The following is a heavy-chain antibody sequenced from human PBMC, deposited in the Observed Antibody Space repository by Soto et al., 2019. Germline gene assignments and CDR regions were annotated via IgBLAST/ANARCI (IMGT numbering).Heavy chain of an antibody. Sequence: VSVNVSCKASGYAFTSYAMHWGRQAPGQRLEWMGWINAGNGNTKYSQKFQGRVTITRDTSASTAYMELSSLRSEDTAVYYCARDRGYYGSGSYYNRRYGMDVWGQGTTVTVSS. V-gene: IGHV1-3*01. CDR1: GYAFTSYA. D-gene: IGHD3-10*01. J-gene: IGHJ6*02. CDR2: INAGNGNT. CDR3: ARDRGYYGSGSYYNRRYGMDV.